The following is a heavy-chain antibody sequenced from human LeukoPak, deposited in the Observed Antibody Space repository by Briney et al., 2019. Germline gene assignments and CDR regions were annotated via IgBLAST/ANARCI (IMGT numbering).Heavy chain of an antibody. CDR3: AKVGPYSSGWYNNYYYYYMDV. D-gene: IGHD6-19*01. Sequence: GGSLRLSCAASGFTFSTYGMHWVRQAPGKGLEWVAVISYDGSNKYYADSVKGRFTISRDNSKNTLYLQMNSLRAEDTAVYYCAKVGPYSSGWYNNYYYYYMDVWGKGTTVTISS. J-gene: IGHJ6*03. CDR1: GFTFSTYG. V-gene: IGHV3-30*18. CDR2: ISYDGSNK.